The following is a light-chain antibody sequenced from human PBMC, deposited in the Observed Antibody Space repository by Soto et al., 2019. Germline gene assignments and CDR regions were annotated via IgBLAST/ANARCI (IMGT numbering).Light chain of an antibody. CDR3: PQYGSSPWT. CDR1: QSVSSSY. V-gene: IGKV3-20*01. Sequence: EIVLTQTPGTLSLSPGERATLSCRASQSVSSSYLAWYQQKPGQAPRILMYGVSSRATGIPDRFSGSGSGTDFTLTISRLEPEDFAVYYCPQYGSSPWTFGQGTKVEIK. CDR2: GVS. J-gene: IGKJ1*01.